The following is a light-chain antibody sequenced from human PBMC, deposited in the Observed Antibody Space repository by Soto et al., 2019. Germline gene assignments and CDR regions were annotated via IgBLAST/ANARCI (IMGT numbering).Light chain of an antibody. CDR3: QQYGSSRT. J-gene: IGKJ1*01. V-gene: IGKV3-20*01. CDR2: AAS. CDR1: QSVSSSF. Sequence: EIVLTQSPGTLSLSPGERATLSCRASQSVSSSFLAWYQQRPGQAPWIIIYAASSRATGIPDRFSGSGSGTDFTLTISRLEPEDFAVYYCQQYGSSRTLGQGTKVDIK.